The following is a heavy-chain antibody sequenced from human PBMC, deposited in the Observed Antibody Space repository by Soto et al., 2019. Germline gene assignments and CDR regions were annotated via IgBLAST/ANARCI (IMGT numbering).Heavy chain of an antibody. J-gene: IGHJ4*02. CDR2: IYYSGTT. CDR3: ARLGRQNYGSGTH. D-gene: IGHD3-10*01. CDR1: GGSISGSVNY. Sequence: QLQLQESGPGLVKPSETLSLSCAVSGGSISGSVNYWGWIRQPPGKVLEWIGNIYYSGTTYYNPSPESRVTISVDTSKNRCSLRLTSVTAADTAVYYCARLGRQNYGSGTHWGQGTLVTVSS. V-gene: IGHV4-39*01.